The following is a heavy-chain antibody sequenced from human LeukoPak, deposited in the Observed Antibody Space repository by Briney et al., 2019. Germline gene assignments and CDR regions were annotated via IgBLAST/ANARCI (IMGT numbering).Heavy chain of an antibody. Sequence: ASVKVSCKASGYTFTGYYMHWVRQAPGQGLEWMGWINPNSGGTNYAQKFQGRVTMARDTSISTAYMELSRLRSDDTAVYYCARTIYYPDWFDPWGQGTLVTVSS. CDR2: INPNSGGT. CDR3: ARTIYYPDWFDP. J-gene: IGHJ5*02. V-gene: IGHV1-2*02. CDR1: GYTFTGYY. D-gene: IGHD3-10*01.